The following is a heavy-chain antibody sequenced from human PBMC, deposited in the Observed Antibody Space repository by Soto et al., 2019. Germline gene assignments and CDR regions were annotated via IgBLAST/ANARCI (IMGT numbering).Heavy chain of an antibody. CDR1: GGTFSSYT. CDR3: AIAGQTGTYYYYYYMDV. J-gene: IGHJ6*03. V-gene: IGHV1-69*02. Sequence: ASVKVSCKASGGTFSSYTISWVRQAPGQGLEWMGRIIPILGIANYAQKFQGRVTITADKSTSTAYMELSSLRSEDTAVYYCAIAGQTGTYYYYYYMDVWGKGTTVTVSS. CDR2: IIPILGIA. D-gene: IGHD1-1*01.